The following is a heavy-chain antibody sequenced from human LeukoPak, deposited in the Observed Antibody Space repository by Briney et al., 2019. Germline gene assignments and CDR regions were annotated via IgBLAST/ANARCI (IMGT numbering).Heavy chain of an antibody. D-gene: IGHD5-18*01. Sequence: GGSLRLSCAASGFTFDTYAMAWVRQAPGKGLQWVSTLTGRGDTTYYAESVKGRFTISRDNSKNTVYLQMNSLRVDDTAVYYCARDYGYTLYYFDYWGQGTLVTVSS. V-gene: IGHV3-23*01. CDR1: GFTFDTYA. CDR2: LTGRGDTT. J-gene: IGHJ4*01. CDR3: ARDYGYTLYYFDY.